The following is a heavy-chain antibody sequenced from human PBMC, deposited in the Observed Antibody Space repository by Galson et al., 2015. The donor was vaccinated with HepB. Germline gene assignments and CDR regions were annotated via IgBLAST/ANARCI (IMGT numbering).Heavy chain of an antibody. CDR2: ISTTSDNK. CDR1: GFTFSSCT. CDR3: TRIALSGSYWYFDY. V-gene: IGHV3-48*01. J-gene: IGHJ4*02. Sequence: LRLSCAASGFTFSSCTMNWVRQAPGKGLEWISYISTTSDNKFSADSVKGRFIISRDNAKNLLYLQMNSLRAEDTAVYYCTRIALSGSYWYFDYWGQGSLVTVSS. D-gene: IGHD1-26*01.